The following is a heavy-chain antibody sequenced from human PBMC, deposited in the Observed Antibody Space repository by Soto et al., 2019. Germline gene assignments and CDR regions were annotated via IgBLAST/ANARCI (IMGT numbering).Heavy chain of an antibody. D-gene: IGHD3-22*01. J-gene: IGHJ4*02. CDR1: GGSISGSGYY. Sequence: PSETLSLTCTVSGGSISGSGYYWGWIRQPPGKGLEWIGSIYYSGSTYYNPSLKSRVTISVDTSKNQFSLKLSSVTAADTAVYYCASLGNHYYDSSGYRDYFDYWGQGTLVTV. CDR3: ASLGNHYYDSSGYRDYFDY. CDR2: IYYSGST. V-gene: IGHV4-39*01.